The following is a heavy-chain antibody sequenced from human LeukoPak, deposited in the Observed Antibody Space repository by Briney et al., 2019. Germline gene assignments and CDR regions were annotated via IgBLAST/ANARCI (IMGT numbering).Heavy chain of an antibody. CDR3: ARSLGYSYGYWFDP. CDR2: IYYSGSN. J-gene: IGHJ5*02. Sequence: SETLSLTCTVSGGSISSYYWSWLRQPPGKGLEWIGYIYYSGSNSYNRSLKRRVTISVDKSKKQFSLKLSSVTPADTAVYYCARSLGYSYGYWFDPWGQGTLVTVSS. V-gene: IGHV4-59*01. CDR1: GGSISSYY. D-gene: IGHD5-18*01.